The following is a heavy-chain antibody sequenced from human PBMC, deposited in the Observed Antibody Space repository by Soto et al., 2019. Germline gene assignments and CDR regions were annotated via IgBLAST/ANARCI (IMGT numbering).Heavy chain of an antibody. Sequence: LSLTCTVSGGSGSSGSYYWSWIQQPPGKGLEWIGYIYYSGSTNYNPSLKSRVTISVDTSKNQFSLKLSSVTAADTAVYYCARDRLLRFGESPVGYYYGMDVWGQGTTVTVSS. CDR2: IYYSGST. J-gene: IGHJ6*02. D-gene: IGHD3-10*01. V-gene: IGHV4-61*01. CDR1: GGSGSSGSYY. CDR3: ARDRLLRFGESPVGYYYGMDV.